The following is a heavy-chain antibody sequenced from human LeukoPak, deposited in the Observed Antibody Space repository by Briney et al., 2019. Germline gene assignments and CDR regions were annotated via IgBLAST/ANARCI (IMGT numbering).Heavy chain of an antibody. V-gene: IGHV3-23*01. Sequence: PGGSRGPSLPVSGFTFGNYPMGWVGRVHGRGRGGASVISGMGDSTYYADSVKGRFTISRDNSKNTLYLQINSLRAEDTAVYYCAKRSIAVARRWLVWEGNFDYWGQGTLVTVSS. CDR2: ISGMGDST. J-gene: IGHJ4*02. D-gene: IGHD6-19*01. CDR3: AKRSIAVARRWLVWEGNFDY. CDR1: GFTFGNYP.